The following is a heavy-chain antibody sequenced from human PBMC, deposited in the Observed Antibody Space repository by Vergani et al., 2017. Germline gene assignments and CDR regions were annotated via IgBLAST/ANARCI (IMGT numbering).Heavy chain of an antibody. V-gene: IGHV4-34*01. D-gene: IGHD6-19*01. CDR1: GGSFSGYY. CDR2: INHSGST. J-gene: IGHJ4*02. Sequence: QVQLQQWGAGLLKPSETPSHTCAVHGGSFSGYYWSRIRQPPGKGLGWIGEINHSGSTNYNPALKSRVTISVDTSKNQFSLKLSSVTAADTAVYYCARGGRQWLGRTYFDYWGQGTLVTVSS. CDR3: ARGGRQWLGRTYFDY.